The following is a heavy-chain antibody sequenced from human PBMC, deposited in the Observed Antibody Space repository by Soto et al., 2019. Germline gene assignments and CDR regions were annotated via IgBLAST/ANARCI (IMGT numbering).Heavy chain of an antibody. CDR1: GVSVSRDYQ. CDR3: ARAWGF. V-gene: IGHV4-30-4*01. J-gene: IGHJ1*01. D-gene: IGHD3-16*01. CDR2: ISYSGSP. Sequence: NPSETLSLTCTVSGVSVSRDYQCIWIRQPPGKGLEWIGHISYSGSPYYHPSLRSRLSISVDTSKYQFSLKVKSVTAADTAVYYCARAWGFWGQGTLVTVSS.